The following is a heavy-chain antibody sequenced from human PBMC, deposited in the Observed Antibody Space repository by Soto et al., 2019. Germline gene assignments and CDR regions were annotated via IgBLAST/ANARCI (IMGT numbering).Heavy chain of an antibody. J-gene: IGHJ4*02. CDR3: ARIWEMATVAACDY. CDR1: GYSFTNYW. Sequence: GESLKISCTGSGYSFTNYWIGWVRQMPGKGLDWMGIIYPGDSDTRYSPSFQGQVIISVDKSISTAYLQWSSLKASDTAMYYCARIWEMATVAACDYWGQGTLVTVSS. V-gene: IGHV5-51*01. D-gene: IGHD6-13*01. CDR2: IYPGDSDT.